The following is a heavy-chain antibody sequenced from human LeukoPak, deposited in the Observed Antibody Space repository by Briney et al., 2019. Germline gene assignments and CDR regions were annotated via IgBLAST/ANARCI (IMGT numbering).Heavy chain of an antibody. V-gene: IGHV1-24*01. CDR3: ATEYYYGSGSSKRGFDY. J-gene: IGHJ4*02. CDR1: GCTLTELS. CDR2: FDPEDGET. Sequence: ASVKVSCKVSGCTLTELSMHWVRQAPGKGLEWMGGFDPEDGETIYAQKFQGRVTMTEDTSTDTAYMELSSLRSEDTAVYYCATEYYYGSGSSKRGFDYWGQGTLVTVSS. D-gene: IGHD3-10*01.